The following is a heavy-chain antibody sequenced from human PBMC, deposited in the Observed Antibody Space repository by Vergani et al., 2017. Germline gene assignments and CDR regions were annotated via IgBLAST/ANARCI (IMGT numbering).Heavy chain of an antibody. V-gene: IGHV3-13*01. Sequence: EVQLVESGGGLVQPGGSLRLSCAASGFTFSSYDMHWVRQATGKGLEWVSAIGTAGDTYYPGSVKGRFTISRENAKNSLYLQMNSLRAGDTAVYYCAKDYYDSSGYFRYDAFDIWGQGTMVTVSS. CDR2: IGTAGDT. CDR3: AKDYYDSSGYFRYDAFDI. J-gene: IGHJ3*02. CDR1: GFTFSSYD. D-gene: IGHD3-22*01.